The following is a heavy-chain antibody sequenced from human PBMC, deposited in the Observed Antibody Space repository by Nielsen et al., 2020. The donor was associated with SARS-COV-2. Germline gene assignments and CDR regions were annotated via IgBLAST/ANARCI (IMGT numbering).Heavy chain of an antibody. J-gene: IGHJ6*02. CDR3: ARDLEGPPWYDILTGSQSYYYYGMDV. Sequence: ASVKVSCKASGYTFTSYGISWVRQAPGQGLEWMGWISASNGNTNYAQKLQGRVTMTTDTSTSTAYMELRSLRSDDTAVYYCARDLEGPPWYDILTGSQSYYYYGMDVWGQGTTVTVSS. D-gene: IGHD3-9*01. CDR2: ISASNGNT. CDR1: GYTFTSYG. V-gene: IGHV1-18*01.